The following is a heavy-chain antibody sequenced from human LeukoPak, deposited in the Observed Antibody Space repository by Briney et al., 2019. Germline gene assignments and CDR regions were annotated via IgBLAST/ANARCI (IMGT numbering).Heavy chain of an antibody. J-gene: IGHJ6*04. CDR3: ARESIQENTYYGSGSPQYYYYYYGMDV. D-gene: IGHD3-10*01. V-gene: IGHV3-21*04. CDR1: GFTFSSYS. Sequence: GGSLRLSCAASGFTFSSYSMNWVRQAPGKGLEWVSSISSSSSYIYYADSVKGRFTISRDNAKNSLYLQMNSLRAEDTAVYYCARESIQENTYYGSGSPQYYYYYYGMDVWGKGTTVTVSS. CDR2: ISSSSSYI.